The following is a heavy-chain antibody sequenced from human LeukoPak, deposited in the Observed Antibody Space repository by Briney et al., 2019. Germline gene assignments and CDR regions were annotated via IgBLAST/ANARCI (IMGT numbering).Heavy chain of an antibody. CDR1: GGSISSYY. CDR3: ARALVNNWFDP. J-gene: IGHJ5*02. D-gene: IGHD3-9*01. Sequence: SETLSLTCTVAGGSISSYYWSWIRQSPGKGLEWIGDIYYSGSTNYNPSLKSRVTISVDTSKNQFSLKLSSVTAADTAMYYCARALVNNWFDPWGQGTLVTVSS. V-gene: IGHV4-59*01. CDR2: IYYSGST.